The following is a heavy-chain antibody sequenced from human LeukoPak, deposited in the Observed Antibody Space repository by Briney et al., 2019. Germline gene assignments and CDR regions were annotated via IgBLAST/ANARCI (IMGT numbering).Heavy chain of an antibody. CDR1: GGSISSGGYY. J-gene: IGHJ3*02. CDR3: AGTGVGAFDI. Sequence: SETLSLTCTVSGGSISSGGYYWSWIRQPPAKGLEWIGYIYHSGSTYYNPSLKSRVTISVDRSKNQFSLKLSSVTAADTAVYYCAGTGVGAFDIWGQGTMVTVSS. CDR2: IYHSGST. V-gene: IGHV4-30-2*01. D-gene: IGHD3-3*01.